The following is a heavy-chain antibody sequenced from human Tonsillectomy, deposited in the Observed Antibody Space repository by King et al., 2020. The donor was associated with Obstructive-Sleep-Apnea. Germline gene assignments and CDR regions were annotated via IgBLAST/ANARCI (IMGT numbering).Heavy chain of an antibody. D-gene: IGHD3-22*01. CDR3: ARTPFDSSVDYFDY. CDR2: IYYSGST. Sequence: QLQESGPGLVKPSETLSLTCTVSGGSISCYYWSWIRQPPGKGLEWIGYIYYSGSTNYNPSLKSRVTISVDTSKNQFSLRLSSVTAADTAVYYCARTPFDSSVDYFDYWGQGTLVTVSP. J-gene: IGHJ4*02. V-gene: IGHV4-59*08. CDR1: GGSISCYY.